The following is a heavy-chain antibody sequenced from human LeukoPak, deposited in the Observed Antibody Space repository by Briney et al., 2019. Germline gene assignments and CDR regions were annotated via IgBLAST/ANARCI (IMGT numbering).Heavy chain of an antibody. CDR2: IYYSGST. CDR1: GGSIGSSSYY. J-gene: IGHJ4*02. D-gene: IGHD6-19*01. Sequence: SGTLSLTCTVSGGSIGSSSYYWGWIRQPPRKGLEWIGSIYYSGSTYYNPSLKSRVTISVDTSKNQFSLKLSSVAAADTAVYYCARVLYSSGWYYFDYWGQGTLVTVSS. V-gene: IGHV4-39*07. CDR3: ARVLYSSGWYYFDY.